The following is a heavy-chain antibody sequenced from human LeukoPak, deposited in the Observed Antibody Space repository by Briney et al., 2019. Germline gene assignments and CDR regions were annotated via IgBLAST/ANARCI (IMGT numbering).Heavy chain of an antibody. D-gene: IGHD2-2*01. CDR3: AKSVIRVPAATYFDY. Sequence: HPGGSLRLSCAASGFTFDDYAMHWVRQAPGKGLEWVSGTSWNSGSIGYADSVKGRFTISRDNAKNSLYLQMNSLRAEDTALYYCAKSVIRVPAATYFDYWGQGTLVTVSS. V-gene: IGHV3-9*01. CDR2: TSWNSGSI. CDR1: GFTFDDYA. J-gene: IGHJ4*02.